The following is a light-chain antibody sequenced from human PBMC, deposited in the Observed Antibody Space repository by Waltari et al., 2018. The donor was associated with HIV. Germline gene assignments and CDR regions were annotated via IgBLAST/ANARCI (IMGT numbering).Light chain of an antibody. Sequence: QSALSQPASVSGSPGQSITISCTGGSGDVGTYNLVSWYQRLPGSAPKLIIYEATKRPSGVSNRFSGSKSGGTASLTISGLQADDEGHYYCCSYAGTVVCGGGTELTVL. J-gene: IGLJ2*01. V-gene: IGLV2-23*01. CDR1: SGDVGTYNL. CDR3: CSYAGTVV. CDR2: EAT.